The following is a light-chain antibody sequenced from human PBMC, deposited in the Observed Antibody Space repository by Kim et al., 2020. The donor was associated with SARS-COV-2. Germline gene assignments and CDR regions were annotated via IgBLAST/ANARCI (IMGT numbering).Light chain of an antibody. CDR3: QQYGSSPIVT. Sequence: PGDRATRSCRASPRLSRNDVAWYQQKPGQAPRLLIYGASSRATGIPDRFSGSGSGTDFTLTIRRLEPEDFAVYLCQQYGSSPIVTFGQGTRLEIK. CDR2: GAS. V-gene: IGKV3-20*01. CDR1: PRLSRND. J-gene: IGKJ5*01.